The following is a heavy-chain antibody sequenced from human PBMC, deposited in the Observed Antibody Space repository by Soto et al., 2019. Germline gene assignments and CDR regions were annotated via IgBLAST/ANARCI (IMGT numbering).Heavy chain of an antibody. CDR1: GGSISSGGYS. V-gene: IGHV4-30-2*01. CDR3: ARGRQRSSFTEFFAD. D-gene: IGHD6-6*01. CDR2: IYHSGST. J-gene: IGHJ4*02. Sequence: SETLSLTCAVSGGSISSGGYSWSWIRQPPGKGLEWIGYIYHSGSTYYNPSLKSRVTISVDRSKNQFSLKLSSVTAADTAVYYCARGRQRSSFTEFFADWSQGTLVTVSS.